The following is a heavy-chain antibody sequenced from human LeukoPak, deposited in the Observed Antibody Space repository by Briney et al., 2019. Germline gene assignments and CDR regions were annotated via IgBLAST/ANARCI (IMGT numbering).Heavy chain of an antibody. CDR2: INPNSGGT. V-gene: IGHV1-2*04. CDR3: ARQGGGYFSNWFDP. Sequence: ASVKVSCKASGGTFSSYAISWVRQAPGQGLEWMGWINPNSGGTNYAQKFQGWVTMTRDTSISTAYMELSRLRSDDTAVYYCARQGGGYFSNWFDPWGQGTLVTVSS. J-gene: IGHJ5*02. CDR1: GGTFSSYA. D-gene: IGHD3-22*01.